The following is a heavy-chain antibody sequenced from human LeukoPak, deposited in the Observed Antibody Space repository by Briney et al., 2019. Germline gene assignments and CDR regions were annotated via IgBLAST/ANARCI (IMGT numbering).Heavy chain of an antibody. J-gene: IGHJ1*01. CDR1: GFTFSSYS. CDR3: ARGEVTIPPIAEYFQH. V-gene: IGHV3-48*04. CDR2: ISSSSSTI. Sequence: GGSLRLSCAASGFTFSSYSMNWVRQAPGKGLEWVSYISSSSSTIYYADSVKGRFTISRDNAKNSLYPQMNSLRAEDTAVYYCARGEVTIPPIAEYFQHWGQGTLVTVSS. D-gene: IGHD2-21*02.